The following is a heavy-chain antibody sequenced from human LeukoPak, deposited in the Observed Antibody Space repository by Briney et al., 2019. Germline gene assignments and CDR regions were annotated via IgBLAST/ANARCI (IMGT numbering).Heavy chain of an antibody. V-gene: IGHV3-7*01. CDR2: IKQDGSEK. J-gene: IGHJ4*02. CDR3: ARASQYFDRSGFLDY. CDR1: GFTFRAYT. D-gene: IGHD3-22*01. Sequence: PGGSLRLSCAASGFTFRAYTMNWVRQAPGKGLEWVANIKQDGSEKYYVDSVKGRFTISRDNAKNSLYLQMSSLRAEDTAVYYCARASQYFDRSGFLDYWGQGTLVTVSS.